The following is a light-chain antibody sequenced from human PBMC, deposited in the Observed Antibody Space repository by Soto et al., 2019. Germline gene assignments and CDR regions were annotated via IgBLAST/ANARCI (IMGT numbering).Light chain of an antibody. CDR3: QQGHNWPLT. Sequence: EIVMTQPPATRSVSPGERATLSCRASQSISSELAWYQQKPGQPPRLLIYGASTRATGVPARFTGSGSGSDFTLTISGLQSEDFAVYYCQQGHNWPLTFGQGTRLEI. V-gene: IGKV3-15*01. CDR2: GAS. CDR1: QSISSE. J-gene: IGKJ2*01.